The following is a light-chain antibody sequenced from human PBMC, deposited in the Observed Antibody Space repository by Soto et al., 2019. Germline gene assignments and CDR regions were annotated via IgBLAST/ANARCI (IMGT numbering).Light chain of an antibody. CDR2: GAS. CDR1: QSVSSS. CDR3: QQYNNWPT. J-gene: IGKJ5*01. Sequence: EIVLTQSPGTLSLSPGERATLSLMASQSVSSSFLAWYQQKPGQAPRLLIYGASTRATGIPARFSGSGSGTEFTPTISSLQSEDFAVYYCQQYNNWPTFGQGTRLEIK. V-gene: IGKV3-15*01.